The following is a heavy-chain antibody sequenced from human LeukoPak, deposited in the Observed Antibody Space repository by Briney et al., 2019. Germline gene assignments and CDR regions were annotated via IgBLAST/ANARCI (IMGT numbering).Heavy chain of an antibody. Sequence: GASVKVSCKTSGYIFTSYYIHWVRQAPGQGLEWMGIINPSGGITTYAQEFQGRVTMTRDTSTGTVYMELSSLRSDDTAVYYCARGVDCSSTSCYAAGDYWGQGTLVTVSS. CDR2: INPSGGIT. CDR3: ARGVDCSSTSCYAAGDY. CDR1: GYIFTSYY. J-gene: IGHJ4*02. D-gene: IGHD2-2*01. V-gene: IGHV1-46*01.